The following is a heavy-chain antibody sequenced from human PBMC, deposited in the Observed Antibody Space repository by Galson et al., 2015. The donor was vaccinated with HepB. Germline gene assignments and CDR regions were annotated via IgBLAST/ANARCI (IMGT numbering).Heavy chain of an antibody. J-gene: IGHJ6*02. CDR2: IIPIFGTA. D-gene: IGHD3-22*01. CDR3: ARAAYYYDSSGCNHRGSYYYYGMDV. V-gene: IGHV1-69*06. CDR1: GGTFSSYA. Sequence: SVKVSCKASGGTFSSYAISWVRQAPGQGLEWMGGIIPIFGTANYAQKFQGRVTITADKSTSTAYMELSSLRSEDTAVYYCARAAYYYDSSGCNHRGSYYYYGMDVWGQGTTVTVS.